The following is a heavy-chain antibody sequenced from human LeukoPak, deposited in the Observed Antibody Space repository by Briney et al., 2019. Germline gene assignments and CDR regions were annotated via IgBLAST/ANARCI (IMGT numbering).Heavy chain of an antibody. Sequence: SETLSLTCTVSGGSISSYYWSWIRQPPGKGLEWIGYIYYSGSTYYNPSLKSRVTISVDTSKNQFSLKLSSVTAADTAVYYCARHLLMVRVRNWFDPWGQGTLVTVSS. CDR3: ARHLLMVRVRNWFDP. CDR1: GGSISSYY. D-gene: IGHD3-10*01. V-gene: IGHV4-59*08. J-gene: IGHJ5*02. CDR2: IYYSGST.